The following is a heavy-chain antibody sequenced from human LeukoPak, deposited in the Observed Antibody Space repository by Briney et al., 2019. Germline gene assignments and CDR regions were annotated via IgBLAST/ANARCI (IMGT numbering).Heavy chain of an antibody. Sequence: ASVKVSCKASGYTFTVYYMHWVRQAPGQGLEWMGWINPNSGGTNYAQKFQGRVTMTRDTSISTAYMELSRLRSDDTAVYYCARDESFWSGQGGGPNWFDPWGQGTLVTVSS. CDR1: GYTFTVYY. CDR2: INPNSGGT. V-gene: IGHV1-2*02. D-gene: IGHD3-3*01. J-gene: IGHJ5*02. CDR3: ARDESFWSGQGGGPNWFDP.